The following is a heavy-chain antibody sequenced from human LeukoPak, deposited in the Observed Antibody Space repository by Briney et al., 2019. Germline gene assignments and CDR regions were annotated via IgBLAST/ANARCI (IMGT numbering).Heavy chain of an antibody. J-gene: IGHJ4*02. D-gene: IGHD6-19*01. CDR1: GFTFSSYA. V-gene: IGHV3-30*04. CDR3: ARAIGKIAVAGTSDY. CDR2: ISYDGSNK. Sequence: GGSLRLSCAASGFTFSSYAMHWVRQAPGKGLEWMAVISYDGSNKYYADSVKGRFTISRDNSKNTLYLQMNSLRAEDTAVYYCARAIGKIAVAGTSDYWGQGTLVTVSS.